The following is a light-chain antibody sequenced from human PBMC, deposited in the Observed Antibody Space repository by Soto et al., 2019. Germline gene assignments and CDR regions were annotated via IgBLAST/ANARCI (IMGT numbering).Light chain of an antibody. Sequence: QSVLTQPPSASGTPGQRVTISCSGGTSNIGSNDVYRYQQFPGTAPRPLIYRDYQRFSGVPDRFSGSKSDTSASLAISGLRSEDEADYYCAAWDGSLSGVVFGGGTKLTVL. CDR1: TSNIGSND. V-gene: IGLV1-47*01. J-gene: IGLJ2*01. CDR3: AAWDGSLSGVV. CDR2: RDY.